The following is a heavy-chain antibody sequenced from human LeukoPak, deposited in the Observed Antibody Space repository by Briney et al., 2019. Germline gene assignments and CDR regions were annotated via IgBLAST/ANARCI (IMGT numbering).Heavy chain of an antibody. CDR2: IYYSGST. D-gene: IGHD6-19*01. Sequence: SETLSLTCTVSGGSISSSSHYWGWIRQPPGKGLEWIGSIYYSGSTYYNPSLKSRVTISVDTSKNQFSLKLSSVTAADTAVYYCARQEQWLVGADYWGQGTLVTVSS. CDR3: ARQEQWLVGADY. V-gene: IGHV4-39*01. J-gene: IGHJ4*02. CDR1: GGSISSSSHY.